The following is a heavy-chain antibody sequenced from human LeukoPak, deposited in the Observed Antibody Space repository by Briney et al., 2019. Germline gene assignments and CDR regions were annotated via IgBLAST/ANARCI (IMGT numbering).Heavy chain of an antibody. CDR1: GYTFTGYY. CDR3: ARERGTLAVAGDAVDI. J-gene: IGHJ4*02. CDR2: INPNSGGT. Sequence: ASVKVSCKASGYTFTGYYMHWVRQAPGEGLEWMGWINPNSGGTKYAQKFQGRVTMTRDTSINTAYMEVRRLTSDDTAVYYCARERGTLAVAGDAVDIWGQGTLVTVSS. D-gene: IGHD6-19*01. V-gene: IGHV1-2*02.